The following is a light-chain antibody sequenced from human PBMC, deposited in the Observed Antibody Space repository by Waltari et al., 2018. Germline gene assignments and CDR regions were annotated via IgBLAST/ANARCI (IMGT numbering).Light chain of an antibody. CDR2: KDT. Sequence: SYQLTPPPSVSVSPGQTATIPCSGDVLPSQDAYWYQQKPRQAPVLVMKKDTGRPSGIPARFSGSCSGATVALTISGVQAEDEADYYCQSADSRGSYHWVFGGGTKLTVL. CDR1: VLPSQD. CDR3: QSADSRGSYHWV. V-gene: IGLV3-25*03. J-gene: IGLJ3*02.